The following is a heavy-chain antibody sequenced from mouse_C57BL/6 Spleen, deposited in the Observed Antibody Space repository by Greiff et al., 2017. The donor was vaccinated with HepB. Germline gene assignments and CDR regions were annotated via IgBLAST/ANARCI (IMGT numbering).Heavy chain of an antibody. CDR2: ISSGGDYI. Sequence: EVKLMESGEGLVKPGGSLKLSCAASGFTFSSYAMSWVRQTPEKRLEWVAYISSGGDYIYSADTVKGRVTISRDNARNTLYLQMSSRKSEDTAMYYCTRDRAYSNYNWYFDVWGTGTTVTASS. CDR3: TRDRAYSNYNWYFDV. V-gene: IGHV5-9-1*02. D-gene: IGHD2-5*01. J-gene: IGHJ1*03. CDR1: GFTFSSYA.